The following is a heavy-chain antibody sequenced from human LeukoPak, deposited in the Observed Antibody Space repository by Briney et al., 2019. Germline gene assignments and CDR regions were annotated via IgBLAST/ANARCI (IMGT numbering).Heavy chain of an antibody. Sequence: ASVKVSCKASGYTFTSYYMHWVRQAPGQGLEWMGIINPSGGSTSNPHKFQGRVTMNRDNSTSPVYVELSSLRSEDTAVYYCAGDIAVTTEIGPYYFDYWGQGTLVTVSS. D-gene: IGHD6-19*01. J-gene: IGHJ4*02. V-gene: IGHV1-46*01. CDR3: AGDIAVTTEIGPYYFDY. CDR2: INPSGGST. CDR1: GYTFTSYY.